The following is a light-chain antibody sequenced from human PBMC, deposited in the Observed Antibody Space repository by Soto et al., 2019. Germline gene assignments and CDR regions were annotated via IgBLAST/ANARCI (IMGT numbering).Light chain of an antibody. CDR3: QQYGSTPPWT. CDR1: ESVSSSY. Sequence: DIVLTQSPGTLSLSPGERATLSCRASESVSSSYLAWYQQKPGQAPSLLIFGASSRATGTPDRFSGSGSETDFTLTISRLEPKDFAVYYCQQYGSTPPWTFGQGTEVEIK. CDR2: GAS. V-gene: IGKV3-20*01. J-gene: IGKJ1*01.